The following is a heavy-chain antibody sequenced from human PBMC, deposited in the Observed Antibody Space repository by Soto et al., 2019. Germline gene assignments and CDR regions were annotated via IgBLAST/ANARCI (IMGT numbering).Heavy chain of an antibody. CDR3: ARATVTLANWVDP. CDR1: GFTFSDYY. D-gene: IGHD4-17*01. V-gene: IGHV3-11*01. CDR2: ISSSGSTM. Sequence: QVQLVESGGGLVNPGGSLRLSCAASGFTFSDYYMSWIRQTPGKGLEWVSYISSSGSTMYYADSLKGRFTISRDNVKNSLFLQMNSLRVEDTAVYYCARATVTLANWVDPWGQGTLVTVSS. J-gene: IGHJ5*02.